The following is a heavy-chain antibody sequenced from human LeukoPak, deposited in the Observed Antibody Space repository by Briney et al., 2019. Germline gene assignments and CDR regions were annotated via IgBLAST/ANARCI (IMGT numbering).Heavy chain of an antibody. Sequence: ASVKVSCKASGGTFSSYAISWVRQAPGQGLEWMGGIIPIFGTANYAQKFQGRVTITADESTSTAYMELSSPRSEDTAVYYCARDRYYDYVWGSYRRPVFDYWGQGTLVTVSS. CDR3: ARDRYYDYVWGSYRRPVFDY. J-gene: IGHJ4*02. D-gene: IGHD3-16*02. V-gene: IGHV1-69*13. CDR2: IIPIFGTA. CDR1: GGTFSSYA.